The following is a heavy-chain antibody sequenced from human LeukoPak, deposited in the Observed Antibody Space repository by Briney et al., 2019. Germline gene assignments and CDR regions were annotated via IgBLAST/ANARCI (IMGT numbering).Heavy chain of an antibody. CDR3: ARERGGYYYDSSGYSLGF. CDR2: INPSGGST. CDR1: GYTFNSYY. Sequence: GASVKVSCKASGYTFNSYYMHWVRQAPGQGLEWMGIINPSGGSTSYAQKFQGRVTMTRDTSTSTVYMELSSLRSEDTAVYYCARERGGYYYDSSGYSLGFWGQGTLVTVSS. D-gene: IGHD3-22*01. J-gene: IGHJ4*02. V-gene: IGHV1-46*02.